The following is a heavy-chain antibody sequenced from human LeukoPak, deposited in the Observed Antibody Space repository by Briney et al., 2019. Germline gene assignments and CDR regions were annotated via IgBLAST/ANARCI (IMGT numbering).Heavy chain of an antibody. CDR2: IKSDGSST. V-gene: IGHV3-74*01. CDR1: GFTFSSYW. Sequence: PGGSLRLSCAASGFTFSSYWMHWVRQAPGKGLVWVSRIKSDGSSTGYADSVKGRFTISRDNAKNTLYLQMNSLRAEDTAVYSCARGSSGFVNGLDIWGQGTMVTVSS. J-gene: IGHJ3*02. D-gene: IGHD3-22*01. CDR3: ARGSSGFVNGLDI.